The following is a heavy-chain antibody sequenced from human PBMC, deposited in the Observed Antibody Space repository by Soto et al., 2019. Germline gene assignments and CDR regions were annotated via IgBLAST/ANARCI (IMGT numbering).Heavy chain of an antibody. D-gene: IGHD3-16*01. CDR3: ARDGGAAYPFYYYGMDV. CDR1: GGSISSGDYY. J-gene: IGHJ6*04. CDR2: IFYSGRT. V-gene: IGHV4-30-4*01. Sequence: PSETLSLTCTVFGGSISSGDYYWSWSRQPPGKGLAWIGYIFYSGRTYYNPSLKSRLTISLDTSKNQFSLKLTSVTAADSAVYYCARDGGAAYPFYYYGMDVWGKGTTVTVSS.